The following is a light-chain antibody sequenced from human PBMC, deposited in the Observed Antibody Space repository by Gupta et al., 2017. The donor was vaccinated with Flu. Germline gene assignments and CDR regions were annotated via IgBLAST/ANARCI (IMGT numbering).Light chain of an antibody. CDR3: SSYTSGSASIVV. J-gene: IGLJ2*01. CDR2: AVS. Sequence: TIACTETSSDVGDDNYVSWYQQRPGKAPNLMIYAVSNRRSGDPNRVSGSNSGNTASLTISELQAEDEADYYCSSYTSGSASIVVFGGGTKLTVL. CDR1: SSDVGDDNY. V-gene: IGLV2-14*04.